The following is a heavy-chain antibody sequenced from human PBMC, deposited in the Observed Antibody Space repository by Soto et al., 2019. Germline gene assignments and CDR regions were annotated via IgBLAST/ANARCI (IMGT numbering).Heavy chain of an antibody. CDR3: AREGDYGDYYYYMDV. D-gene: IGHD4-17*01. V-gene: IGHV3-33*01. Sequence: GGSLRLSCAASGFTFSSYGMHWVRQAPGKGLEWVAVIWYDGSNKCYADSVKGRFTISRDNSKNTLYLQMNSLRAEDTAVYYCAREGDYGDYYYYMDVWGKGTTVTVSS. J-gene: IGHJ6*03. CDR1: GFTFSSYG. CDR2: IWYDGSNK.